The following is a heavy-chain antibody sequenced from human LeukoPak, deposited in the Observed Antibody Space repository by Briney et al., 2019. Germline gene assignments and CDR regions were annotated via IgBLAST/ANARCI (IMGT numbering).Heavy chain of an antibody. CDR2: IKPNSGVT. CDR3: ARPTYCGSNCYFNFDY. V-gene: IGHV1-2*02. D-gene: IGHD2-21*02. J-gene: IGHJ4*02. CDR1: GYTFATYF. Sequence: ASVKVSCKTSGYTFATYFMHWVRQAPGQGLEWMGYIKPNSGVTNYAQKFRGRVTMTWDTSISTAYIGLSGLTSDDTAIYYCARPTYCGSNCYFNFDYWGQGTLVTVSS.